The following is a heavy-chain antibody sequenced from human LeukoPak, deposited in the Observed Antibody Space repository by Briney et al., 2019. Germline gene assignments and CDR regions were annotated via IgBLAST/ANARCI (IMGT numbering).Heavy chain of an antibody. J-gene: IGHJ3*02. Sequence: GESLKISCKGSGYSFTSYWIGWVRQMPGKGLEWMGIIYPGDSDTRYSPSFQGQVTIPAEKAISTAYLQWSSLKASDTAMYYCAINPPGASEYCSSTSCYKSGAFDIWGQGTMVTVSS. CDR3: AINPPGASEYCSSTSCYKSGAFDI. V-gene: IGHV5-51*01. CDR1: GYSFTSYW. D-gene: IGHD2-2*02. CDR2: IYPGDSDT.